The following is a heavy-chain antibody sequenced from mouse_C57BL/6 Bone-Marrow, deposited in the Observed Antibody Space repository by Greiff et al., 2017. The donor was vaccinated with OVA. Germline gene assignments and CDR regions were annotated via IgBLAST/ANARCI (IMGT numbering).Heavy chain of an antibody. CDR3: ARGGLGAY. J-gene: IGHJ3*01. D-gene: IGHD3-3*01. Sequence: EVQLVESGGGLVKPGGSLKLSCAASGFTFSSYAMSWVRQTPEKRLEWVATISDGGSYTYYPDNVKGRFTISRDNAKNNLYLQMSHLKSEDTAMYYCARGGLGAYWGQGTLVTVSA. CDR1: GFTFSSYA. CDR2: ISDGGSYT. V-gene: IGHV5-4*01.